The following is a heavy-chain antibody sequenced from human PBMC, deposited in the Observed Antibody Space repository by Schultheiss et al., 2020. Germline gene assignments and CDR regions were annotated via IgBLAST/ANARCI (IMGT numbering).Heavy chain of an antibody. CDR2: ITTGNGDT. CDR1: GYTFTGYY. J-gene: IGHJ4*02. Sequence: ASVKVSCKASGYTFTGYYMHWVRQAPGQGLEWMGRITTGNGDTKYLQKFQGRVSFTRDTSASTAYMELSSLTSEDTAVYYCAAPDYGDYWGQGTLVTVSS. CDR3: AAPDYGDY. V-gene: IGHV1-3*04.